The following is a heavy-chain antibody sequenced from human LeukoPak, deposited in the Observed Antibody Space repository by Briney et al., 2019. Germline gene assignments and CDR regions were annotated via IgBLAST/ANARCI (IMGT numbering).Heavy chain of an antibody. CDR3: AREGWGGFTDKNYYYYMDV. J-gene: IGHJ6*03. V-gene: IGHV1-69*13. CDR1: GGTFSSYA. D-gene: IGHD5-12*01. Sequence: SVKVSCKASGGTFSSYAISWVRQAPGQGLEWMGGIIPIFGTANYAQKFQGRVTITADESTSTACMELSSLRSEDTAVYYCAREGWGGFTDKNYYYYMDVWGKGTTVTVSS. CDR2: IIPIFGTA.